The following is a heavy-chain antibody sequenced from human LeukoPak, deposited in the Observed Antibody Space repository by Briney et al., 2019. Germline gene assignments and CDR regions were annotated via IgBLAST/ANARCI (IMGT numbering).Heavy chain of an antibody. J-gene: IGHJ3*02. CDR2: INPNSGGT. D-gene: IGHD4-23*01. CDR3: ARDRDIYGDNTAFDI. V-gene: IGHV1-2*02. Sequence: ASVKVSCKASGYTFTGYYMHWVRQAPGQGLEWMGWINPNSGGTNYAQKFQGRVTMTRDMSTSTVYMELSSLRSEDTAVYYCARDRDIYGDNTAFDIWGQGTMVTVSS. CDR1: GYTFTGYY.